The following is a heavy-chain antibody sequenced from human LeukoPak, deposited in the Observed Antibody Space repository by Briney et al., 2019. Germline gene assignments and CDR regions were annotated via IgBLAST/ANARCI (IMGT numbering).Heavy chain of an antibody. D-gene: IGHD1-26*01. CDR3: ARHHSGSSYFDL. V-gene: IGHV4-39*01. Sequence: SETLSLTCTVSGGSIRTPTYYWGWIRQPRGKGLEWIASSYYSGTTYYNTSLRSRLTTFVDTSNNQFYMNLSSVTAADTGVYYCARHHSGSSYFDLWGQGILVTVSS. CDR2: SYYSGTT. CDR1: GGSIRTPTYY. J-gene: IGHJ4*02.